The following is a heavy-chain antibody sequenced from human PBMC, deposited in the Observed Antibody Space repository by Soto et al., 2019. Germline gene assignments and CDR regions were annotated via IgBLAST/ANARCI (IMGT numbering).Heavy chain of an antibody. CDR2: IKSKTDGGTT. V-gene: IGHV3-15*01. CDR3: TTAYYDFWSGYHGYYYGMGV. D-gene: IGHD3-3*01. CDR1: GFTFSNAW. J-gene: IGHJ6*02. Sequence: GGSLRLSCAASGFTFSNAWMSWVRQAPGKGLEWVGRIKSKTDGGTTDYAAPVKGRFTISRDDSKNTLYLQMNSLKTEDTAVYYCTTAYYDFWSGYHGYYYGMGVWGQGTTVTVSS.